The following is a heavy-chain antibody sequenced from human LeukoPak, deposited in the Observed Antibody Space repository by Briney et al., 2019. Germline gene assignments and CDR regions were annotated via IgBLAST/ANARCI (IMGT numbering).Heavy chain of an antibody. Sequence: GASVKVSCKASGYTFTGYYMHWVRQAPGQGLEWMGRINPNSGGTNYAQKFQGRVTMTRDTSISTAYMELSRLRSDDTAVYYCARDQIRPYYYGMDVWGQGATVTVSS. V-gene: IGHV1-2*06. CDR1: GYTFTGYY. J-gene: IGHJ6*02. CDR3: ARDQIRPYYYGMDV. CDR2: INPNSGGT. D-gene: IGHD3-10*01.